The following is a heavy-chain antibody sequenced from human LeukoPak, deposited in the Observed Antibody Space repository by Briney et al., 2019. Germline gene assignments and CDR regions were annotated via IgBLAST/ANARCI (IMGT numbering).Heavy chain of an antibody. J-gene: IGHJ4*02. CDR2: INSDGSST. CDR1: GFTFSSYW. Sequence: GGSLRLSCAASGFTFSSYWMHWVRQAPGKGLVWVSRINSDGSSTSYADSVKGRFTISRDNAKNTLYLQMNSLRAEDTAVYYCAKDRVVGANPGGYYFDYWGQGTLVTVSS. D-gene: IGHD1-26*01. CDR3: AKDRVVGANPGGYYFDY. V-gene: IGHV3-74*01.